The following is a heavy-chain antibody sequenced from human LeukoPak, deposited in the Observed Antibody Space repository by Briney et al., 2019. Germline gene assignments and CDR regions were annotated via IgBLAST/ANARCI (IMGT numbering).Heavy chain of an antibody. V-gene: IGHV1-69*04. Sequence: SVKVSCKASVYTFTSYGISWVRQAPGQGLEWMGRIIPILGIANYAQKFQGRVTITADKSTSTAYMELSSLRSEDTAVYYCARGATGTFDAFDIWGQGTMVTVSS. D-gene: IGHD1-1*01. CDR3: ARGATGTFDAFDI. CDR2: IIPILGIA. J-gene: IGHJ3*02. CDR1: VYTFTSYG.